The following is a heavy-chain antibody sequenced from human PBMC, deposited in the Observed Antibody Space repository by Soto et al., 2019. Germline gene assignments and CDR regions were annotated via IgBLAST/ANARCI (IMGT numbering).Heavy chain of an antibody. D-gene: IGHD2-2*01. V-gene: IGHV3-33*01. CDR2: IWYDGSNK. CDR1: GFTFSSYG. Sequence: VQLVESGGGVVQPGRSLRLSCAASGFTFSSYGMHWVRQAPGKGLECVAGIWYDGSNKYYADSVKGRFTISRDNSKNSLYLLMNSMRAEDTAVYYCERDRSYCCSTSCSGDDFDIWGKGTMVTVSS. J-gene: IGHJ3*02. CDR3: ERDRSYCCSTSCSGDDFDI.